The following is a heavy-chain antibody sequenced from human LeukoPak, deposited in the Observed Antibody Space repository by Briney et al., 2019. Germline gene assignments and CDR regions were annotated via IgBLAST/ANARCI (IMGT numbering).Heavy chain of an antibody. D-gene: IGHD2-21*02. Sequence: GGSLRLSCAASGFTFSSYAMSWVRQAPGKGLEWVSAISGSGGSTYYADSVKGRFTISRDNSKNTLYLQMNSLRAEDTAVYYCAKDVAYCGGDCYPDWYFDLWGRGTLVTVSS. J-gene: IGHJ2*01. V-gene: IGHV3-23*01. CDR1: GFTFSSYA. CDR3: AKDVAYCGGDCYPDWYFDL. CDR2: ISGSGGST.